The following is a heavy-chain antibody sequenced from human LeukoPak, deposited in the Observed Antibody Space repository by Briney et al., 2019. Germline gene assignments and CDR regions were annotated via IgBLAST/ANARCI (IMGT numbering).Heavy chain of an antibody. D-gene: IGHD7-27*01. V-gene: IGHV4-30-2*01. CDR2: IYHSGST. Sequence: SETLSLTCSVSGGSISSGGFYWSWIRQPPGKGLEWIGYIYHSGSTHYNPSLKSRVTISVDRSKNQFSLKLTSVTAADTAVYYCARDPSVWGYAFDIWGQGTLVTVSS. CDR3: ARDPSVWGYAFDI. J-gene: IGHJ3*02. CDR1: GGSISSGGFY.